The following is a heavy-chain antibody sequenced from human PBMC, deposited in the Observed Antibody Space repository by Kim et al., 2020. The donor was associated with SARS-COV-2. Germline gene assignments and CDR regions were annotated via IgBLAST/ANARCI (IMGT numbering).Heavy chain of an antibody. CDR3: ARHGEPITMIVGDWFDP. D-gene: IGHD3-22*01. J-gene: IGHJ5*02. Sequence: GESLKISCQGSGYSFTSYWIGWVRQMPGKGLEWMGIIYPGDSDTRYSPSFQGQVTISADKSISTAYLQWSSLKASDTAMYYCARHGEPITMIVGDWFDPWGQGTLVTVSS. CDR2: IYPGDSDT. V-gene: IGHV5-51*01. CDR1: GYSFTSYW.